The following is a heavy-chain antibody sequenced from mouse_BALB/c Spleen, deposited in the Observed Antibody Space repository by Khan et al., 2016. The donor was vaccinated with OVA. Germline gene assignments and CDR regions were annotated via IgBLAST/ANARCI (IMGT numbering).Heavy chain of an antibody. CDR1: GFTFRNYG. CDR2: ISSDGTYT. CDR3: TSHLTGSFAY. D-gene: IGHD4-1*01. V-gene: IGHV5-6*01. J-gene: IGHJ3*01. Sequence: EVELVESGGDLVKPGGSLKLSCAASGFTFRNYGMSWVRQTPDKRLEWVATISSDGTYTYYPDSVKGRFTISRNNAKNTLYLQMSSLKSEDTAMYYGTSHLTGSFAYWGQGTLVTVSA.